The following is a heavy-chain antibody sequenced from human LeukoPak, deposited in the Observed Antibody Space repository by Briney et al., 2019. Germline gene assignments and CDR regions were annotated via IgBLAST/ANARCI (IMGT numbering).Heavy chain of an antibody. Sequence: PGGSLRLSCAASGFTVSSNYMSWVRQAPGKGLEWVSLIYSGGSTYYADSVKGRFTISRDNSKNILYLQMNSLRAEDTAVYYCARDDPKYYYYYGMDVWGQGTTVTVSS. CDR2: IYSGGST. J-gene: IGHJ6*02. CDR1: GFTVSSNY. CDR3: ARDDPKYYYYYGMDV. V-gene: IGHV3-53*01.